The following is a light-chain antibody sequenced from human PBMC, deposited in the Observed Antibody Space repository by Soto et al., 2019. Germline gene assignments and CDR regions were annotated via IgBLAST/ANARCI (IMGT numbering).Light chain of an antibody. J-gene: IGKJ4*01. CDR1: QSVSDW. V-gene: IGKV1-5*01. CDR3: QQYHSRSLS. CDR2: DAS. Sequence: DIQMTQSPSTLSASVGDRVTITCRASQSVSDWVAWYQQRPGKVPEVLIYDASDLESGVPSRFSGSGSGTEFTLTISSLQADDFATYYYQQYHSRSLSFGGGTKVEIK.